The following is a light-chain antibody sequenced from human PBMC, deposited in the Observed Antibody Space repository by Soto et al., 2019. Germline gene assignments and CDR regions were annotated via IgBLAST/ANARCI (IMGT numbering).Light chain of an antibody. J-gene: IGLJ2*01. Sequence: QSVLTQPPSVSAAPGQSVTISCSGSTSNIGYNFVSWYQQFPGAAPKLLIFENDKRVSGTPDRFSGSKSGTSGTLAITGLQTGDEADYYCATWESSLSIAVFGGRTKVTVL. V-gene: IGLV1-51*02. CDR3: ATWESSLSIAV. CDR2: END. CDR1: TSNIGYNF.